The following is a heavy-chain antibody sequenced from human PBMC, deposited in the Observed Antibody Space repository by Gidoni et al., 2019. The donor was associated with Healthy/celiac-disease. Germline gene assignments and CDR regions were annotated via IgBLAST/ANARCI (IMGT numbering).Heavy chain of an antibody. CDR1: VGSICSGGYY. J-gene: IGHJ4*02. V-gene: IGHV4-31*03. CDR2: TYYSGST. Sequence: QVQLQESGPGLVKPSQTLSLTCTVSVGSICSGGYYWSWIRQHPGKGLELVGYTYYSGSTYYNPSLKSRVTRSVDTSKNQFSLKLSSVTAADTAVYYCARVPSSGYYYFDYWGQGTLVTVSS. CDR3: ARVPSSGYYYFDY. D-gene: IGHD3-22*01.